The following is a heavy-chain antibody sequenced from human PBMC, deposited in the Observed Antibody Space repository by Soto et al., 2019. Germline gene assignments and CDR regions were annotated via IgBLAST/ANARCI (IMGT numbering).Heavy chain of an antibody. V-gene: IGHV4-34*01. J-gene: IGHJ6*02. Sequence: LGIKCSVCGGSSSGYYLSWSRQPQGNGLELIGEINHSGSTIYNPSLTSRVTISVDTSKNQFSLKLRSVTDADNAVYYCARAGNDFWSGYLPYDYYGMHVWGQGASVTVSS. D-gene: IGHD3-3*01. CDR3: ARAGNDFWSGYLPYDYYGMHV. CDR1: GGSSSGYY. CDR2: INHSGST.